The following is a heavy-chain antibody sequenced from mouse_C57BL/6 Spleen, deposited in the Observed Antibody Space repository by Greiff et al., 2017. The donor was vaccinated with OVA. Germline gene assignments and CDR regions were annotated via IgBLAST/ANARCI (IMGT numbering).Heavy chain of an antibody. CDR2: IDPEDGDT. V-gene: IGHV14-1*01. J-gene: IGHJ3*01. CDR1: GFNIKDYY. CDR3: TTGLRLQGPWFAY. Sequence: VQLQQSGAELVRPGASVKLSCTASGFNIKDYYMHWVKQRPEQGLEWIGRIDPEDGDTEYAPKFQGKATMTADTSSNTAYLQLSSLTSEDTAVYYCTTGLRLQGPWFAYWGQGTLVTVSA. D-gene: IGHD3-2*02.